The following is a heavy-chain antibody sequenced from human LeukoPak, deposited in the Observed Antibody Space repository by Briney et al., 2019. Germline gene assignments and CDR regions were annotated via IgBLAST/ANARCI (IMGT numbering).Heavy chain of an antibody. CDR3: AKEGARVVPALPFDY. V-gene: IGHV3-30*18. D-gene: IGHD2-2*01. Sequence: GGSLRLSCAASGFTFSSYGMHWVRQAPGKGLEWVAVISYDGSNKYYADSVKGRSTISRDNSKNTLYLQMNSLRAEDTAVYYCAKEGARVVPALPFDYWGQGTLVTVSS. CDR2: ISYDGSNK. CDR1: GFTFSSYG. J-gene: IGHJ4*02.